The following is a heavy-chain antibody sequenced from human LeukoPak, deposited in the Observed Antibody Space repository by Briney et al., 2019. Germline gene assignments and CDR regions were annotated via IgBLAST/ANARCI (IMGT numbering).Heavy chain of an antibody. J-gene: IGHJ5*02. CDR2: IYTSGST. D-gene: IGHD5-24*01. CDR3: ARADGYNQEGTHQFDP. V-gene: IGHV4-61*02. Sequence: SETLSLTCTVSGGSISSGSYYWSWIRQPAGKGLEWIGRIYTSGSTNYNPSLKSRVTISVDTSKNQFSLKLSSVTAADTAVYYCARADGYNQEGTHQFDPWGQGTLVTVSS. CDR1: GGSISSGSYY.